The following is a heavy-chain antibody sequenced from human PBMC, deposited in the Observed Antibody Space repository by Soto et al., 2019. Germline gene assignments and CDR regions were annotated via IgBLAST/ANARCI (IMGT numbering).Heavy chain of an antibody. V-gene: IGHV3-11*01. Sequence: GGSLRLSCAASGFTFSDYYMSWIRQAPGKGLEWVSYISSSGSTIYYADSVKGRFTISRDNAKNSLYLQMNSRRAEDTAVYYCAREVYDILTGYRYYYYYMDVWGKGTTVTVSS. J-gene: IGHJ6*03. CDR3: AREVYDILTGYRYYYYYMDV. CDR1: GFTFSDYY. D-gene: IGHD3-9*01. CDR2: ISSSGSTI.